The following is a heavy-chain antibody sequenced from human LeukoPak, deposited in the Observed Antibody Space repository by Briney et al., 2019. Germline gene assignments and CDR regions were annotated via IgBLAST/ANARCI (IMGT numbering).Heavy chain of an antibody. V-gene: IGHV4-59*12. CDR1: GGSISSYY. D-gene: IGHD1-14*01. Sequence: ETLSLTCTVSGGSISSYYWSWIRQPPGKGLEWIGYIYYSGSTNYNPSLKSRVTISVDTSKNQFSLQLNSVTPEDTAVYYCARDTGVRPRVAHFDFWGQGTLVTVSS. J-gene: IGHJ4*02. CDR3: ARDTGVRPRVAHFDF. CDR2: IYYSGST.